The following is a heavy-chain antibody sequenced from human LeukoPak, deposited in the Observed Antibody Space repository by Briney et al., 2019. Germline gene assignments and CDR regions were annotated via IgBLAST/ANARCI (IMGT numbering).Heavy chain of an antibody. CDR3: ARDPYSGSYGDYYYYYMDV. Sequence: GESLRLSCAASGFTFSTYNMNWVRQAPGKGLEWLSSITSRRSYIYYADSVKGRFTISRDNAKNSLYLQMNSLRDEDTAVYYCARDPYSGSYGDYYYYYMDVWGKGTTVTISS. D-gene: IGHD1-26*01. CDR1: GFTFSTYN. J-gene: IGHJ6*03. CDR2: ITSRRSYI. V-gene: IGHV3-21*01.